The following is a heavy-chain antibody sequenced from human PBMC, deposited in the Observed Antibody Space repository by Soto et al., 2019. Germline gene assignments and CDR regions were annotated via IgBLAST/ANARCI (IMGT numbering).Heavy chain of an antibody. CDR2: IYYSGST. D-gene: IGHD6-13*01. V-gene: IGHV4-59*01. CDR3: ARESRSIAAAGTIDY. Sequence: SETLSLTCTVSGGSISSYYWSWIRQPPGKGLEWIGYIYYSGSTNYNPSLKSRVTISVDTSKNQFSLKLSSVTAADTAVYYCARESRSIAAAGTIDYWGQGTLVTVSS. J-gene: IGHJ4*02. CDR1: GGSISSYY.